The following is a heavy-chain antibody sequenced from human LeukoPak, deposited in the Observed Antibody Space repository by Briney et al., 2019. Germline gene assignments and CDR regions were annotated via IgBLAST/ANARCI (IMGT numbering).Heavy chain of an antibody. CDR3: ARDHRNDY. Sequence: GGSPRLSCAASGFTFSSYAMSWVRQAPGKGLEWVSSISSSSSYIYYADSVKGRFTISRDNAKNSLYLQMNSLRAEDTAVYYCARDHRNDYWGQGTLVTVSS. V-gene: IGHV3-21*01. CDR1: GFTFSSYA. J-gene: IGHJ4*02. CDR2: ISSSSSYI.